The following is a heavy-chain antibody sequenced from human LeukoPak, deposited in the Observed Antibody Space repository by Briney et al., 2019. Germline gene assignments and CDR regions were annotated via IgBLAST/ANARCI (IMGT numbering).Heavy chain of an antibody. Sequence: ASVKVSCKASGGTFSSYAISWVRQAPGQGLEWMGWINPNSGGTNYAQKFQGRVTMTRDTSISTAYMELSRLRSDDTAVYYCARDSSAADYWGQGTLVTVSS. CDR3: ARDSSAADY. CDR1: GGTFSSYA. V-gene: IGHV1-2*02. CDR2: INPNSGGT. J-gene: IGHJ4*02. D-gene: IGHD6-13*01.